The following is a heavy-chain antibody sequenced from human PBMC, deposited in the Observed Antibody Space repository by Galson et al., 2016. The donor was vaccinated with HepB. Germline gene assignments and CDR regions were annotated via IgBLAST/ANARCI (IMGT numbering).Heavy chain of an antibody. CDR2: IQSKTDGGTT. D-gene: IGHD5-18*01. V-gene: IGHV3-15*07. J-gene: IGHJ5*02. Sequence: SLRLSCAASGFTFSRTWMNWVRQAPGKGLEWVGRIQSKTDGGTTDYAAPVKARVTISRDDSKDTLYLQMNSLKTEDTAVYYCTTIAEVDTAMVTGWFDPWGQGTLVTVSS. CDR1: GFTFSRTW. CDR3: TTIAEVDTAMVTGWFDP.